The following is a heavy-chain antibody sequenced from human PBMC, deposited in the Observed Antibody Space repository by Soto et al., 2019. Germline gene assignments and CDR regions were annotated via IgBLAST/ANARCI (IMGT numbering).Heavy chain of an antibody. CDR2: ISGSGGST. J-gene: IGHJ6*02. CDR1: GFTFSSYA. CDR3: AKVIAVAGTIFLGYYYYGMDV. Sequence: TGVSLRLSCAASGFTFSSYAMSWVRQAPGKGLEWVSAISGSGGSTYYADSVKGRFTISRDNSKNTLYLQMNSLRAEDTAVYYCAKVIAVAGTIFLGYYYYGMDVWGQGTTVTVSS. V-gene: IGHV3-23*01. D-gene: IGHD6-19*01.